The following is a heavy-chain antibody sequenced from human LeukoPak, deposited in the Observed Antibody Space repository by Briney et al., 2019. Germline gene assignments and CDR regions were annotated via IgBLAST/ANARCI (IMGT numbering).Heavy chain of an antibody. CDR3: AKDLSGAHDY. CDR2: LNTDGSWT. Sequence: GGSLRLSCAASGFTFSRYWMHWVRQAPGKGLVWVSRLNTDGSWTNYADSVKGRFTISRDNAKNILYLQMNSLRVEDTAVYYCAKDLSGAHDYWGQGTVVTVSS. D-gene: IGHD2-15*01. CDR1: GFTFSRYW. J-gene: IGHJ4*02. V-gene: IGHV3-74*01.